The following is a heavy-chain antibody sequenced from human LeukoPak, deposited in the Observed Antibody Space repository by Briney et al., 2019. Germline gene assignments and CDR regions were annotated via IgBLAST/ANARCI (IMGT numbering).Heavy chain of an antibody. CDR2: IDYTAST. CDR3: ARDRVVGATPYYFDY. Sequence: SETLSLTCTVSGGSIGTFYWSWIRQPPGKGLEWIAYIDYTASTNYNPSLKSRVTISVDTSKNQFSLKLSSVTAADTAVYYCARDRVVGATPYYFDYWGQGTLVTVSS. V-gene: IGHV4-59*01. J-gene: IGHJ4*02. D-gene: IGHD1-26*01. CDR1: GGSIGTFY.